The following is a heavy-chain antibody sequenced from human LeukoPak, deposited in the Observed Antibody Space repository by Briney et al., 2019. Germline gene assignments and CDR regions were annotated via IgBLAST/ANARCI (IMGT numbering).Heavy chain of an antibody. CDR3: ARDPDYYGSGSYTDY. D-gene: IGHD3-10*01. J-gene: IGHJ4*02. V-gene: IGHV3-21*01. CDR1: GFTFSSYS. Sequence: GGSLRLSCAASGFTFSSYSMNWVRQAPGKGLEWVSSISSSSSYIYYADSVKGRFTISRDNAKNSLYLQMNSLRAEDTAVYYCARDPDYYGSGSYTDYWGQGTLVTVSS. CDR2: ISSSSSYI.